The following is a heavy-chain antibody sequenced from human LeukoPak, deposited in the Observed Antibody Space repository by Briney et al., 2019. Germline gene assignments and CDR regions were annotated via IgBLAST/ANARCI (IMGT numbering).Heavy chain of an antibody. CDR3: ARRYCTGGVCYHVDY. V-gene: IGHV1-2*02. CDR2: INPNSGGT. CDR1: GYTFTGYY. D-gene: IGHD2-8*02. J-gene: IGHJ4*02. Sequence: ASVKVSRKASGYTFTGYYMHWVRQAPGQGLEWMGWINPNSGGTNYAQKFQGRVTMTRDTSISTAYMELSRLRSDDTAVYYCARRYCTGGVCYHVDYWGQGTLVTVSS.